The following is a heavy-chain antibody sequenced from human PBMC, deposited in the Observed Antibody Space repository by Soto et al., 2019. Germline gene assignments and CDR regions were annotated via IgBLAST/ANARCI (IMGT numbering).Heavy chain of an antibody. Sequence: PSETLSLTCTVSGGSISSYYWSWIRQPPGKGLEWIGYIYYSGSTNYNPSLKSRVTISVDTSKNQFSLKLSSVTAADTAVYYCARGGIQLWPRPAFDIWGQGTMVTVSS. CDR3: ARGGIQLWPRPAFDI. J-gene: IGHJ3*02. CDR1: GGSISSYY. V-gene: IGHV4-59*01. CDR2: IYYSGST. D-gene: IGHD5-18*01.